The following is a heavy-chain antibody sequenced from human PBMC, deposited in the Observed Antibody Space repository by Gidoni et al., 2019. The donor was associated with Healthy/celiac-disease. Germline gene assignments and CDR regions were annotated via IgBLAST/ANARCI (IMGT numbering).Heavy chain of an antibody. CDR2: INHSGST. CDR3: ARAPPAAYYGHLDY. Sequence: QVQLQQWGAGLLKPSETLSLTCAVYGGSFSGYYWSWIRQPPGKGLEWIGEINHSGSTNYNPSLKSRVTISVDTSKNQFSLKLSSVTAADTAVYYCARAPPAAYYGHLDYWGQGTLVTVSS. CDR1: GGSFSGYY. D-gene: IGHD4-17*01. J-gene: IGHJ4*02. V-gene: IGHV4-34*01.